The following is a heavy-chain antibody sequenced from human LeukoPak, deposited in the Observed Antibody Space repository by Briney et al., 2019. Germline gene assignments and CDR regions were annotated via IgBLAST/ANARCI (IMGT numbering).Heavy chain of an antibody. CDR1: GFTVSSDY. D-gene: IGHD6-13*01. V-gene: IGHV3-53*01. J-gene: IGHJ6*03. CDR3: ARDHEAAGTGFMDV. Sequence: GGSLRLSCAASGFTVSSDYMSWVRQAPGKGLEWVSGIYAGGGTQFADSVKGRFSISRDNSKNTLYLQMTSLRVEDTAVYYCARDHEAAGTGFMDVWGKGTTVTVSS. CDR2: IYAGGGT.